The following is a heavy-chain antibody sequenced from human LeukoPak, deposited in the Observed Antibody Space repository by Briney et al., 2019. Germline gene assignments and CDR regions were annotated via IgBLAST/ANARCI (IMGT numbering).Heavy chain of an antibody. D-gene: IGHD2-2*02. J-gene: IGHJ5*02. Sequence: SETLSLTCAVYGGSFSGYYCSWIRQPPGKGLEWMGIINHSGSTNYNPSLQSRVTISVDTSKNKFSLKLSTVTAADTAVYYCARVKRYCSSASCYRGFDPWGQGTLVTVSS. CDR3: ARVKRYCSSASCYRGFDP. CDR2: INHSGST. V-gene: IGHV4-34*01. CDR1: GGSFSGYY.